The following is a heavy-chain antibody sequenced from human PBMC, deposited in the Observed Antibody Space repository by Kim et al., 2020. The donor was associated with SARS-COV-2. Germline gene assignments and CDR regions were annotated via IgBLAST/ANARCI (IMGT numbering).Heavy chain of an antibody. Sequence: SQKFQGRVTITRDTSASTAYMELSSLRSEDTAMYFCARWAGGSGPSGMDVWGQGTTVTVSS. CDR3: ARWAGGSGPSGMDV. J-gene: IGHJ6*02. V-gene: IGHV1-3*01. D-gene: IGHD3-10*01.